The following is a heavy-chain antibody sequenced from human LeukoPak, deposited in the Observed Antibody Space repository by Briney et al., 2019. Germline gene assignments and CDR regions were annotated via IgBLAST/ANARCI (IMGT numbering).Heavy chain of an antibody. CDR1: GGSISSRSYF. J-gene: IGHJ4*01. V-gene: IGHV4-39*01. CDR2: IYYSGST. Sequence: SETLPVTCTVSGGSISSRSYFWGWIRQPPGKGLEWIGSIYYSGSTYYNPSLKSRVTISVDTSKNQFSLRLNSVTAADTAVYYCVMWFGELYYFDYWGHGNLFTVSS. D-gene: IGHD3-10*01. CDR3: VMWFGELYYFDY.